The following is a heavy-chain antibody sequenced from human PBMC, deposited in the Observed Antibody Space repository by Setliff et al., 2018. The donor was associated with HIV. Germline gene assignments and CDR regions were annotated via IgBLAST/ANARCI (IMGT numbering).Heavy chain of an antibody. V-gene: IGHV3-30*02. J-gene: IGHJ4*02. CDR3: AKCGGVTCYSASWYFDY. D-gene: IGHD2-15*01. CDR2: IRYDGSNQ. CDR1: GFTFSTYG. Sequence: PGGSLRLSCAASGFTFSTYGMQWVRQAPGKGLEWVAFIRYDGSNQYYADSVKGRFTISRDNSKNTLYLQMNSLRAEDTAVYCCAKCGGVTCYSASWYFDYWGQGTPVTVSS.